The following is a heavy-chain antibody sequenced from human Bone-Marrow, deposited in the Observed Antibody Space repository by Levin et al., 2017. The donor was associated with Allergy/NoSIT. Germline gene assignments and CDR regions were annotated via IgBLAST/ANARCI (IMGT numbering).Heavy chain of an antibody. CDR3: ARAPREYVWGSYRSPCYFDY. J-gene: IGHJ4*02. D-gene: IGHD3-16*02. V-gene: IGHV4-30-4*01. CDR2: IFYSGST. Sequence: SSETLSLTCTVSGGSISSGDYYWGWVRQPPGTGLEWIGYIFYSGSTYYNPSVKSRLTMSIHTSENRFSLRLSSVTAADSALYYCARAPREYVWGSYRSPCYFDYWGQGTLVTVSS. CDR1: GGSISSGDYY.